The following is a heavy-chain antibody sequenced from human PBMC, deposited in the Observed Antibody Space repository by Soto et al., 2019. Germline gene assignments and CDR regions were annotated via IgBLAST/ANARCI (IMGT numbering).Heavy chain of an antibody. CDR3: ASKVYYYGSGSYSYYFDY. D-gene: IGHD3-10*01. Sequence: SGFTFSSYSMNWVRQAPGKGLQWVSYISSSSSTIYYADSVKGRFTISRDNAKNSLYLQMNSLGAEDTAVYYCASKVYYYGSGSYSYYFDYWGPGTLVTVSS. CDR1: GFTFSSYS. J-gene: IGHJ4*02. V-gene: IGHV3-48*01. CDR2: ISSSSSTI.